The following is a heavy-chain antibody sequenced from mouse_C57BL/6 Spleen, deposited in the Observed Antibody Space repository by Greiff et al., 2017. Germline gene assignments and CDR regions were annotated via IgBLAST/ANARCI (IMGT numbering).Heavy chain of an antibody. CDR3: ARKSTEGAMDY. D-gene: IGHD5-1*01. J-gene: IGHJ4*01. CDR1: GYTFTSYW. Sequence: SGAELVKPGASVKMSCKASGYTFTSYWITWVKQRPGQGLEWIGDIYPGSGSTNYNEKFKSKATLTVDTSSSTAYMQLSSLTSEDSAVYYCARKSTEGAMDYWGQGTSVTVSS. CDR2: IYPGSGST. V-gene: IGHV1-55*01.